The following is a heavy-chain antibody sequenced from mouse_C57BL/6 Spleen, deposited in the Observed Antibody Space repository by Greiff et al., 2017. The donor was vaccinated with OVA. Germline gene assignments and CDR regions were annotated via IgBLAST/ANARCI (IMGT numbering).Heavy chain of an antibody. D-gene: IGHD2-3*01. CDR2: IHPNSGST. Sequence: VQLQQPGAELVKPGASVKLSCKASGYTFTSYWMHWVKQRPGQGLEWIGMIHPNSGSTNYNEKFKSKATLTVDKSSSTAYMQLSSLTSEDSAVYYCARDGYQYYYAMDYWGQGTSVTVSS. CDR3: ARDGYQYYYAMDY. V-gene: IGHV1-64*01. CDR1: GYTFTSYW. J-gene: IGHJ4*01.